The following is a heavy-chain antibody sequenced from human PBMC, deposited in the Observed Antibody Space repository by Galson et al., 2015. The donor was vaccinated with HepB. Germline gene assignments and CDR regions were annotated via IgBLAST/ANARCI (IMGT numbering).Heavy chain of an antibody. CDR1: GLTASNRN. D-gene: IGHD6-13*01. V-gene: IGHV3-53*04. CDR3: ARGVGRSWSFDN. CDR2: LYSGGST. Sequence: SLRLSCAASGLTASNRNMGWVRQAPGKGLEWVSLLYSGGSTQYADSVKGRFTISRHNSENTLNLQMDSLRPDDTAVYYCARGVGRSWSFDNWGQGTQVTVST. J-gene: IGHJ4*02.